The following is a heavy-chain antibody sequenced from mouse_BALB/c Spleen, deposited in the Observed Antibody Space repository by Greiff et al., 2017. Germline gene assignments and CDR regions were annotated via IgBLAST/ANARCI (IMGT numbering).Heavy chain of an antibody. Sequence: EVQLVESGGGLVKPGGSLKLSCAASGFTFSSYAMSWVRQTPEKRLEWVATISSGGSYTYYPDSVKGRFTISRDNAKNTLYLQMSSLRSEDTAMYYCARHVNYRYDGYYAMDYWGQGTSVTVSS. J-gene: IGHJ4*01. CDR2: ISSGGSYT. D-gene: IGHD2-14*01. CDR3: ARHVNYRYDGYYAMDY. CDR1: GFTFSSYA. V-gene: IGHV5-9-3*01.